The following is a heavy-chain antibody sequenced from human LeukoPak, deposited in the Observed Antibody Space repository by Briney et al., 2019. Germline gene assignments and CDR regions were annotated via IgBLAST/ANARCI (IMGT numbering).Heavy chain of an antibody. D-gene: IGHD3-22*01. CDR1: GYSISSGYY. CDR3: ARPLPYYYDSSGYPHDAFDI. J-gene: IGHJ3*02. Sequence: SETLSLTCTVSGYSISSGYYWGWIRQPPGKGLEWIGSIYHSGSTYYNPSLKSRVTISVDTSKNQFSLKLSSVTAADTAVYYCARPLPYYYDSSGYPHDAFDIWGQGTMVTVSS. V-gene: IGHV4-38-2*02. CDR2: IYHSGST.